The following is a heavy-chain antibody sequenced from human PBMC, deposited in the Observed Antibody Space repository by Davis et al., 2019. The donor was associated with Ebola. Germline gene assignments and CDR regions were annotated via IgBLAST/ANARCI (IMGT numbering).Heavy chain of an antibody. J-gene: IGHJ4*02. D-gene: IGHD4-11*01. CDR2: INPSGGST. V-gene: IGHV1-46*01. CDR3: ARDDYSNYFDY. Sequence: ASVKVSCKASGYTFTSYYMHWVRQAPGQGLEWMGIINPSGGSTSYAQKFQGRVTMTRDTSISTAYMELSRLRSDDTAVYYCARDDYSNYFDYWGQGTLVTVSS. CDR1: GYTFTSYY.